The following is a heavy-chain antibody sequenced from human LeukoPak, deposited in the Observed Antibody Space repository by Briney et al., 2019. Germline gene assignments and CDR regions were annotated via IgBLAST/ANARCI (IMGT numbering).Heavy chain of an antibody. Sequence: GGSLRLSCAASGFTFSSYSMNWVRQAPGKGLEWVSSISSSSSYIYYADSVKGRFTISRDNAKNSLYLQMNSLRAEDTAVYYCASGSGYYDSSGPYWGQGTLVTVSS. V-gene: IGHV3-21*01. J-gene: IGHJ4*02. CDR3: ASGSGYYDSSGPY. D-gene: IGHD3-22*01. CDR1: GFTFSSYS. CDR2: ISSSSSYI.